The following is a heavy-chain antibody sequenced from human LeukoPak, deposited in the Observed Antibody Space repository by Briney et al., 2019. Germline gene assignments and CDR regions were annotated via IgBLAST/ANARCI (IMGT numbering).Heavy chain of an antibody. Sequence: GRSLRLSCAASGFTFSSYGMHWVRQAPGKGLEWVAVISYDGSNKYYADSVRGRFTISRDNSRNTMYLQMNSLRVEDAAVYYCAKAPVTSCRGAFCYPFDSWGQGTLVTVSS. J-gene: IGHJ4*02. D-gene: IGHD2-15*01. V-gene: IGHV3-30*18. CDR1: GFTFSSYG. CDR3: AKAPVTSCRGAFCYPFDS. CDR2: ISYDGSNK.